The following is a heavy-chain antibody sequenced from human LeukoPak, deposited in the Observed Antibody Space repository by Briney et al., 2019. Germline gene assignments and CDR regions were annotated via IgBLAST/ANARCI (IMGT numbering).Heavy chain of an antibody. CDR2: IYTSGST. J-gene: IGHJ5*02. CDR3: ARVAGSSSWYNWFDP. V-gene: IGHV4-4*07. D-gene: IGHD6-13*01. Sequence: SETLSLTCTVSGGSISSYYWSWIRQPAGKGLEWIGRIYTSGSTNYNPSLKSRVTMSVDTSKNQFSLKLSSVTAADTAVYYCARVAGSSSWYNWFDPWGQGTLVTVSS. CDR1: GGSISSYY.